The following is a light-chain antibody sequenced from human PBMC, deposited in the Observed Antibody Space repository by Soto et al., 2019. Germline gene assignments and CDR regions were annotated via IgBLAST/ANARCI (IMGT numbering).Light chain of an antibody. Sequence: QSVLTQPASVSGSPGQSITISCTGTSSDVGGYNYVSWYQQHPDKAPKLMIYEVSDRPSGVSNRFSGSKSGNTASLTISGLQAEDEADYYCSSYSTSSTSLVFGGGTKVTVL. J-gene: IGLJ3*02. CDR3: SSYSTSSTSLV. CDR2: EVS. CDR1: SSDVGGYNY. V-gene: IGLV2-14*01.